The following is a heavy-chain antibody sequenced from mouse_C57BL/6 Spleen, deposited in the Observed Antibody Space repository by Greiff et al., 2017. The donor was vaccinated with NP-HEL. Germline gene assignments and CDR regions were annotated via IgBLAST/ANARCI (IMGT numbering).Heavy chain of an antibody. CDR3: AIGGGYYLFDY. CDR2: IYPSSGYT. Sequence: VQLQQSGAELARPGASVKMFCKASGYTFTSYTMHWGKHRPGQGLEWIGYIYPSSGYTKYNQKFKDKATLTADKSSSTAYMQLSSRTSEDSAVYYCAIGGGYYLFDYWGQGTTLTVSS. D-gene: IGHD2-3*01. J-gene: IGHJ2*01. V-gene: IGHV1-4*01. CDR1: GYTFTSYT.